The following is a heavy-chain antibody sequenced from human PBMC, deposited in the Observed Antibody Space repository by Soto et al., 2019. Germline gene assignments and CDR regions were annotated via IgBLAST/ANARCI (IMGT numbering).Heavy chain of an antibody. CDR1: GFTFNNFA. Sequence: EVQLLESGGALVQPGGSLRLACAASGFTFNNFAMSWVRQAPGKGLEWVSGITASGSFTYYAASVKGRFTISRDNRKNTLSLQIDSLGGEDTASYYCVKDSSRWYYFDYWGPGTLVTVSS. CDR2: ITASGSFT. CDR3: VKDSSRWYYFDY. J-gene: IGHJ4*02. D-gene: IGHD6-13*01. V-gene: IGHV3-23*01.